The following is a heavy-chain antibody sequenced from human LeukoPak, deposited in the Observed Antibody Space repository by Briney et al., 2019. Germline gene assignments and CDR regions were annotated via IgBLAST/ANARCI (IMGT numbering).Heavy chain of an antibody. J-gene: IGHJ4*02. CDR1: GGSISGYY. V-gene: IGHV4-59*01. D-gene: IGHD4/OR15-4a*01. CDR3: ARMGAIAGASANPDH. Sequence: SETLSPTCTVSGGSISGYYWSWIRQPPGKGLEWIGYIYYSGTTSYNPSLRSRVTMSVDTSKNQFSLRLSSVTAADTAVYYCARMGAIAGASANPDHWGQGTLVTVSS. CDR2: IYYSGTT.